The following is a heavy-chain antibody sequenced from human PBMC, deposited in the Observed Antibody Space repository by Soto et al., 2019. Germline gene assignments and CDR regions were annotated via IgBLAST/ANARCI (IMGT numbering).Heavy chain of an antibody. J-gene: IGHJ6*02. Sequence: EVHLLESGGGLVQPGGSLRLSCAASGFTFSSFAMSWGRQAPGKGLEWVSAISGSGVTTYYADYVKGRFTISRDNSKNTLYLQMNSLRADDTAVYKCVKHLCNADNYYYYYGMDVWGQGTTVTVSS. D-gene: IGHD1-1*01. CDR1: GFTFSSFA. V-gene: IGHV3-23*01. CDR3: VKHLCNADNYYYYYGMDV. CDR2: ISGSGVTT.